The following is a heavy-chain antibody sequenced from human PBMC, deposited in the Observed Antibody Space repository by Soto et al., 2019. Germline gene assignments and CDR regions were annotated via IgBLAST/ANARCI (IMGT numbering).Heavy chain of an antibody. V-gene: IGHV1-58*01. CDR2: IVVGSGNT. Sequence: QMQLVQSGPEVKKPGTSVKVSCKASGFTFTSSAVQWVRQARGQRLEWIGWIVVGSGNTNYAQKFQERVTITRDMSTSTAYMELSSLRSEDTAVYYCAADYSSGLYYDFWSGYYTWFDPWGQGTLVSVSS. CDR3: AADYSSGLYYDFWSGYYTWFDP. D-gene: IGHD3-3*01. CDR1: GFTFTSSA. J-gene: IGHJ5*02.